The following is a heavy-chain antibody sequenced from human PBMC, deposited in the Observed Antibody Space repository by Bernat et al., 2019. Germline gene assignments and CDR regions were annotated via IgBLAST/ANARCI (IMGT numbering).Heavy chain of an antibody. D-gene: IGHD5/OR15-5a*01. V-gene: IGHV3-30-3*01. J-gene: IGHJ6*02. Sequence: QMQLVESVGGVVQPGRSLRLPCAASGVTFSSYAMHWVRQAPGKGLEWVAVISYDGSNQYYADSVKGRFTISRENSKNTLYLQMNSLRAEDTTVYYCARVGSTASYYCYSGMDVWGRGTTVTVSS. CDR1: GVTFSSYA. CDR3: ARVGSTASYYCYSGMDV. CDR2: ISYDGSNQ.